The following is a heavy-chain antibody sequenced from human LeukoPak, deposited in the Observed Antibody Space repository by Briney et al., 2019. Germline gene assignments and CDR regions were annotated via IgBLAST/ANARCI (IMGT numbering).Heavy chain of an antibody. V-gene: IGHV3-7*01. Sequence: PGGSLRLSCAASEFTFSNYWMYWVRQAPGKGLEWVANMNQDGSKIHYVDSVKGRFANSRDNAKNSLYLQMSSLRAEDTAVYYCARGKGNDAIFEYWGQGTLVTVSS. CDR2: MNQDGSKI. J-gene: IGHJ4*02. CDR1: EFTFSNYW. CDR3: ARGKGNDAIFEY. D-gene: IGHD1-1*01.